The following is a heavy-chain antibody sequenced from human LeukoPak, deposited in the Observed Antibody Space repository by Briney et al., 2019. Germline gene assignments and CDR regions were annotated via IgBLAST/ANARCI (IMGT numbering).Heavy chain of an antibody. CDR2: IYTSGST. V-gene: IGHV4-61*02. CDR3: VVVIPIDAFDI. D-gene: IGHD3-22*01. J-gene: IGHJ3*02. CDR1: GGSISSGSYY. Sequence: PSQTLSLTCTVSGGSISSGSYYWSWIRQPAGKGLEWIGRIYTSGSTNYNPSLKSRVTISVDTSKNQFSLKLSSVTAADTAVYYCVVVIPIDAFDIWGQGTMVTVSS.